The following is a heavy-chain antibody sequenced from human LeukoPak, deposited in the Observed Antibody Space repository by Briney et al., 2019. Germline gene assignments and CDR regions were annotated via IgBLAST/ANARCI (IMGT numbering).Heavy chain of an antibody. CDR1: GGSFSGYY. CDR2: INHSGST. J-gene: IGHJ4*02. CDR3: ARWRRGYSYGGFDY. D-gene: IGHD5-18*01. V-gene: IGHV4-34*01. Sequence: TPSETLSLTCAVYGGSFSGYYWSWIRQPPGKGPEWIGEINHSGSTNYNPSLKSQVTISVDTSKNQFSLTLSSVTAADTAVYYCARWRRGYSYGGFDYWGQGTLVTVSS.